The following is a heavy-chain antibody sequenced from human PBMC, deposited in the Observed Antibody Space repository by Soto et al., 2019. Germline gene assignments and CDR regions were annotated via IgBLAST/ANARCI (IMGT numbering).Heavy chain of an antibody. V-gene: IGHV3-23*01. CDR2: ISGSGGSP. Sequence: SLRLSCAASGFTFSSYTMSWVRQAPGKGLEWVSVISGSGGSPYYADSVQGRFTISRDNPKNTLYLQMNSLRAEDTAIYYCAKARCSSTTCYVPDYWGQGTLVTVSS. CDR1: GFTFSSYT. CDR3: AKARCSSTTCYVPDY. D-gene: IGHD2-2*01. J-gene: IGHJ4*02.